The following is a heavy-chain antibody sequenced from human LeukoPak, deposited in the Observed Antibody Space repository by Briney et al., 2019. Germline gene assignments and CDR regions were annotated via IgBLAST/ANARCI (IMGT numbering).Heavy chain of an antibody. V-gene: IGHV3-11*04. CDR1: GFTFSDYY. J-gene: IGHJ3*02. CDR3: ARAKSAFDAFDI. Sequence: GESLRLSCAASGFTFSDYYMSWIRQAPGKGLEWVSYISSSGSTIYYADSVKGRFTISRDNAKNSLYLQMNSLRAEDTAVYYCARAKSAFDAFDIWGQGTMVTVSS. CDR2: ISSSGSTI. D-gene: IGHD3-3*02.